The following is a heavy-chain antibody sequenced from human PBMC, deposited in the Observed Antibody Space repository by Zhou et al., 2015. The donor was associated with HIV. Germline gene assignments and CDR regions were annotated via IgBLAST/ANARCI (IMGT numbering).Heavy chain of an antibody. V-gene: IGHV3-9*01. J-gene: IGHJ4*02. CDR1: GFTFDDYA. Sequence: EVQLVESGGGLVQPGRSLRLSCAASGFTFDDYAMHWVRQAPGKGLEWVSGINSDGSSTTYADSVKGRFTISRDNAKNTLYLQMNSLRAEDTAMYYCARVHCTHGVCYGIDFNYWGQGTLVTVSS. CDR3: ARVHCTHGVCYGIDFNY. CDR2: INSDGSST. D-gene: IGHD2-8*01.